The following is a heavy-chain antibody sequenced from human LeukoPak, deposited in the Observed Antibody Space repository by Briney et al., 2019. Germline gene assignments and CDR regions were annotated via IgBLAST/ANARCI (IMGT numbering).Heavy chain of an antibody. CDR3: ARDRGYNTFDY. D-gene: IGHD3-10*01. V-gene: IGHV3-23*01. Sequence: GGSLRLSCAASGFTFNNYGMSWVRQAPRKGLEWVSAISGSGGSTYYADSVKGRFTISRDNSKNTLYLQMNSLRVEDTAVYYCARDRGYNTFDYWGQGTLVTVSS. CDR1: GFTFNNYG. CDR2: ISGSGGST. J-gene: IGHJ4*02.